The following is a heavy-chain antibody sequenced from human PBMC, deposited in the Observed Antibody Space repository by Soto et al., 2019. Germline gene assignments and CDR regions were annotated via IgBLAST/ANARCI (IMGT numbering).Heavy chain of an antibody. V-gene: IGHV1-69*13. J-gene: IGHJ3*02. Sequence: SVKVSCKASGGTFSSYAISWVRQAPGQGLEWMGGIIPIFGTANYAQKFQDRVTITADESTSTAYMELSSLRSEDTAVYYCARRYYDSSGYYFAFDIWGQGTMVTVSS. CDR2: IIPIFGTA. CDR3: ARRYYDSSGYYFAFDI. D-gene: IGHD3-22*01. CDR1: GGTFSSYA.